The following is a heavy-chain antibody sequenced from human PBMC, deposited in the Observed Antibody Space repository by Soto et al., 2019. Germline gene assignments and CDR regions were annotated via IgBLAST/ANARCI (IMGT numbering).Heavy chain of an antibody. CDR1: GFTFSSCV. CDR3: AKGLNNGRWYAAD. CDR2: ITNNGAGT. J-gene: IGHJ4*02. D-gene: IGHD6-13*01. Sequence: EVHLLESGGGLVQPGESLRLSCGASGFTFSSCVMTWVRQAPGKELEWVSSITNNGAGTHYADSVKGRFTISRDNSKNTVFLPMNNLRAEDTAVYYCAKGLNNGRWYAADWGQGTLVTVSS. V-gene: IGHV3-23*01.